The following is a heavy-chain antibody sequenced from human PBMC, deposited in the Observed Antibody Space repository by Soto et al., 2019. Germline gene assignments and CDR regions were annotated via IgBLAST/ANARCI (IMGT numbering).Heavy chain of an antibody. CDR3: AKNPGYYYDSTGYHFDY. J-gene: IGHJ4*02. D-gene: IGHD3-22*01. CDR1: EFTFSNYA. Sequence: QPGGSLRLSCAASEFTFSNYAMSWVRRAPGKGLEWVSAISYGGGTTYYADSVKGRFTISRDNSKNTLYLQMNSLRAEDTAVYYCAKNPGYYYDSTGYHFDYWGQGT. V-gene: IGHV3-23*01. CDR2: ISYGGGTT.